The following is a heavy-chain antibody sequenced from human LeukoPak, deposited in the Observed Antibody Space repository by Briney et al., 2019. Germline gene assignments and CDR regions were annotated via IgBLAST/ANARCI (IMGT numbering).Heavy chain of an antibody. CDR1: GITLSNYG. CDR3: AKRGVVIRVILVGFHKEAYYFDS. J-gene: IGHJ4*02. D-gene: IGHD3-22*01. Sequence: GGSLRLSCAVSGITLSNYGMSWVRQAPGKGLEWVAGISDSGGRTKYADPVKGRFTIPRDNPKNTLYLQMNSLRPEDTAVYFCAKRGVVIRVILVGFHKEAYYFDSWGQGVLVTVSS. V-gene: IGHV3-23*01. CDR2: ISDSGGRT.